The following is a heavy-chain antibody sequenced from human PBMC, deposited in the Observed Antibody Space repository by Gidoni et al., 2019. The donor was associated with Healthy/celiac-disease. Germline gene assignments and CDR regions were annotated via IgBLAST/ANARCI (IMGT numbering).Heavy chain of an antibody. Sequence: HVQLQESGPGLVKPSETLSLPCTVSGGSISSYYWSWIRQPPGKGLEWIGYIYYSGSTNYNPSLKSRVTISVDTSKNQFSLKLSSVTAADTAVYYCARGGVGSYSRNWFDPWGQGTLVTVSS. CDR2: IYYSGST. J-gene: IGHJ5*02. D-gene: IGHD1-26*01. CDR3: ARGGVGSYSRNWFDP. CDR1: GGSISSYY. V-gene: IGHV4-59*01.